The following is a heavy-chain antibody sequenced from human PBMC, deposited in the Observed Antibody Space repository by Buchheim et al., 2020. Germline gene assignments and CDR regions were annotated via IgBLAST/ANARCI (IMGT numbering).Heavy chain of an antibody. CDR1: GFTLSGRW. V-gene: IGHV3-7*01. J-gene: IGHJ5*02. D-gene: IGHD3-16*01. CDR3: TDVGDLGP. Sequence: EVQLVESGGGLVQPGGSLSLSCAASGFTLSGRWMSWVRQAPGKGLDWVATIKPDGRNTYYVDSVKGRFTISRANAKNSLYLQMNSLRAEDTAVYYCTDVGDLGPWGQGTL. CDR2: IKPDGRNT.